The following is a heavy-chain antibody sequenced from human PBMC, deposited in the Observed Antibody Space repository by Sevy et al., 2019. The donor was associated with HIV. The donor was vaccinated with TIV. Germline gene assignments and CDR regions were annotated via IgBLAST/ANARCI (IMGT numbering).Heavy chain of an antibody. J-gene: IGHJ2*01. V-gene: IGHV3-74*01. D-gene: IGHD2-2*01. CDR2: INSDGSST. CDR1: GFTFSSYW. Sequence: GGSLRLSCAASGFTFSSYWMHWVRQAPGKGLVWVARINSDGSSTSYADSVKGRFTISRDNAKNTLYLQMNSLRVEDTALYYCARVWPSVSSYDSWYFDLWGRGTLVTVSS. CDR3: ARVWPSVSSYDSWYFDL.